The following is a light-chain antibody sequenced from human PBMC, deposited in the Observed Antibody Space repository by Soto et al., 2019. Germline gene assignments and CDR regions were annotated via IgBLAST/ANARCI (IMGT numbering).Light chain of an antibody. Sequence: DIVLTQSPGTLSLSPGERATLSCRASETVNSNYLAWYQQKRGQAPRLLIYDASNRATGIPARFSGSGSGTDFTLTISSLEPEDFAVYYCQQRSNWPSITFGQGTRLEIK. V-gene: IGKV3-11*01. CDR1: ETVNSNY. J-gene: IGKJ5*01. CDR2: DAS. CDR3: QQRSNWPSIT.